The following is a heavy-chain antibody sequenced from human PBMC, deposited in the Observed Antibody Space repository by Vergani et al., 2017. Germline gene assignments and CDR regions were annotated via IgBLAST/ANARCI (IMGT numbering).Heavy chain of an antibody. V-gene: IGHV1-69*17. D-gene: IGHD3-22*01. Sequence: QVQLVQSGAEVKKPGSSVKVSCKASGGTFSSYAISWVRQAPGQGLEWMGGIIPIFGIANYAQKFQGRVTITADKSTSTAYMELSSLRAEDTAVYYCAREGLEYYDSSGYGPRAFDIWGQGTMVTVSS. CDR1: GGTFSSYA. CDR3: AREGLEYYDSSGYGPRAFDI. J-gene: IGHJ3*02. CDR2: IIPIFGIA.